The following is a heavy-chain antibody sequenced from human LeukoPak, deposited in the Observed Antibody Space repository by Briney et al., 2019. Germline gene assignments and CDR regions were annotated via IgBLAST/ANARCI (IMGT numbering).Heavy chain of an antibody. CDR2: INPNSGGT. CDR3: ARDGIDTSWPHAFDV. Sequence: ASVKVSCKASGYTFTGYYMHWVRQAPGQGLEWMGWINPNSGGTNYAQKFQGRVTMTTDTSTSTAYMELRSLRSDDTAVYYCARDGIDTSWPHAFDVWGQGTMVTVSS. J-gene: IGHJ3*01. V-gene: IGHV1-2*02. CDR1: GYTFTGYY. D-gene: IGHD2-2*01.